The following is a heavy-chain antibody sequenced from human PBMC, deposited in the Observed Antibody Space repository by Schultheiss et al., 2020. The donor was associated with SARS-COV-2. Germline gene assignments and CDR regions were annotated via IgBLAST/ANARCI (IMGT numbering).Heavy chain of an antibody. CDR3: ARAIAAAGIWFDP. CDR1: GGSISSGGYY. Sequence: SETLSLTCTVSGGSISSGGYYWSWIRQHPGKGLEWIGYIYYSGSTNYNPSLKSRVTISVDTSKNQFSLKLSSVTAADTAVYYCARAIAAAGIWFDPWGQGTLVTVSS. J-gene: IGHJ5*02. V-gene: IGHV4-31*02. D-gene: IGHD6-13*01. CDR2: IYYSGST.